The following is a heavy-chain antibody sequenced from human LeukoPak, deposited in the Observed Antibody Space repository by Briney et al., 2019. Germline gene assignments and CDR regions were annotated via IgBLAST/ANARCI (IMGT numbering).Heavy chain of an antibody. CDR2: IKSKTDGGTT. V-gene: IGHV3-15*01. CDR3: TSGDSSGSY. Sequence: GGSLRLSCAASGFTFSNAWMNWVRQAPGKGLEWVGRIKSKTDGGTTDYAAPVKGRFTISRGDSENTLYLQMNSLKTDDTAVYFCTSGDSSGSYWGQGTLVTVSA. CDR1: GFTFSNAW. J-gene: IGHJ4*02. D-gene: IGHD3-22*01.